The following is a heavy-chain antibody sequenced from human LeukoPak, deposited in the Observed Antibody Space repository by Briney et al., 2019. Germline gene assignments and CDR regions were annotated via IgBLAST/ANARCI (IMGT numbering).Heavy chain of an antibody. J-gene: IGHJ3*02. V-gene: IGHV4-4*07. Sequence: SETLSLTCTVSGGSISSYYWSWIRQPAGKGLEWIGRIYTSGSTNYNPSLKSRVTVSVDTSKNQFSLKLSSVTAADTAVYYCATSLVAEDAFDIWGQGTMVTVSS. CDR1: GGSISSYY. CDR3: ATSLVAEDAFDI. D-gene: IGHD2-15*01. CDR2: IYTSGST.